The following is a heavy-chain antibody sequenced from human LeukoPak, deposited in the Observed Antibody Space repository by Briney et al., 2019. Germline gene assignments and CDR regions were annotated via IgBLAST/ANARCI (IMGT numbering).Heavy chain of an antibody. J-gene: IGHJ4*02. Sequence: GGSLRLSCAASGFTFDDYAMHWVRHAQGKGLGWVSLISMDGGSTYYADSVKGRFTISRDNSKNSLYMQMNSLRAEDTALYHCARDRGIAAAGTRSYFDYWGQGTLVTVSS. CDR1: GFTFDDYA. CDR2: ISMDGGST. D-gene: IGHD6-13*01. CDR3: ARDRGIAAAGTRSYFDY. V-gene: IGHV3-43D*03.